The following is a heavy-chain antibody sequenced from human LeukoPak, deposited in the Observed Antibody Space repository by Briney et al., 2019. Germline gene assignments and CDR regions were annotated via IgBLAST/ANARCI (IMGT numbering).Heavy chain of an antibody. CDR2: IYYSGST. CDR3: ARGHRGGGSYSYYYYYMDV. CDR1: GGSVNYYF. V-gene: IGHV4-59*02. J-gene: IGHJ6*03. D-gene: IGHD1-26*01. Sequence: SETLSLTCTVSGGSVNYYFWSWIRQPPGKGLEWIGYIYYSGSTNYNPSLKSRVTISVDTSKNQFSLKLSSVTAADTAVYYCARGHRGGGSYSYYYYYMDVWGKGTTVTVSS.